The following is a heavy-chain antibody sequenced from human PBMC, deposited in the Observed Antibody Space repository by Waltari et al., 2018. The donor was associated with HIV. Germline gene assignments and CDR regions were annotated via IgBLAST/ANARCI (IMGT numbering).Heavy chain of an antibody. J-gene: IGHJ4*02. CDR3: ARDSYYYDSSGFFPDF. V-gene: IGHV1-2*02. D-gene: IGHD3-22*01. Sequence: QVQLVQSGAEVKKPGASVKVSCKASGYTFTAYYMHWVRQAPGQGLEWMGRINLNSGDTNYGQKFQGRVTMTRDTSINTAYMELSRLRSDDTAVYYCARDSYYYDSSGFFPDFWGQGTLVTVSS. CDR1: GYTFTAYY. CDR2: INLNSGDT.